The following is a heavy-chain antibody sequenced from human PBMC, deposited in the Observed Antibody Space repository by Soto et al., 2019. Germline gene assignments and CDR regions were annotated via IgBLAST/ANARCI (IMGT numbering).Heavy chain of an antibody. CDR2: INSGGRT. CDR3: ARDPSRAYFDY. D-gene: IGHD6-13*01. V-gene: IGHV3-66*01. CDR1: GFTVSSNY. J-gene: IGHJ4*02. Sequence: EVQLVESGGGLVQPGGSLRLSCAASGFTVSSNYMSWVRQAPGKGLEWVSLINSGGRTYYADSVKGRFTISRDNSKNTLYLQTNSLRAEDTAVYFFARDPSRAYFDYWGQGTLVSVSS.